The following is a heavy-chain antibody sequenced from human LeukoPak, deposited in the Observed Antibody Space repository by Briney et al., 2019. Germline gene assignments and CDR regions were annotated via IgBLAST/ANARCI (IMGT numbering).Heavy chain of an antibody. CDR3: ARGGSTVTTEGY. J-gene: IGHJ4*02. D-gene: IGHD4-17*01. Sequence: SETLSLTCTVSGGSISRYYWSWIRQSPGKGLEWIGYIYYSGSTNYNPSFKSRVTISVDTSKNQFPLKLSSVTAADTAVYYCARGGSTVTTEGYWGQGTLVTVSS. V-gene: IGHV4-59*08. CDR2: IYYSGST. CDR1: GGSISRYY.